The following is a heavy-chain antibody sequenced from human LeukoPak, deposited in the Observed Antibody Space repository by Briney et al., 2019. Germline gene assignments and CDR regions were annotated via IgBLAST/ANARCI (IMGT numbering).Heavy chain of an antibody. Sequence: GGSLRLSCAVSGFPFNNAWMGGVRQAPGGGLEWVGRITSKTDGGATDYAAPVKGRFTISRDDSKNTLYLQMNSLKSEDTAIYYCTTYLTTRGQGTLVAVSS. CDR3: TTYLTT. D-gene: IGHD4/OR15-4a*01. CDR1: GFPFNNAW. V-gene: IGHV3-15*01. CDR2: ITSKTDGGAT. J-gene: IGHJ4*02.